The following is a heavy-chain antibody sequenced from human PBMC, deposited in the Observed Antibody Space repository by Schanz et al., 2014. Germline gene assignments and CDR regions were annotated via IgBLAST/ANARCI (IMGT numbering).Heavy chain of an antibody. CDR2: ISVYNHNK. CDR3: ARDRRVFDRDDLYYFDS. J-gene: IGHJ4*02. V-gene: IGHV1-18*01. D-gene: IGHD3-16*02. CDR1: GYIFINSG. Sequence: QIQLVQSGPEVKKPGATVKVSCKASGYIFINSGISWVRQAPGQGLEWMGWISVYNHNKEYDQKFQGRVTMTTDTSTSTAYMALTDLRSDDTAVNYCARDRRVFDRDDLYYFDSWGQGTLVTVSS.